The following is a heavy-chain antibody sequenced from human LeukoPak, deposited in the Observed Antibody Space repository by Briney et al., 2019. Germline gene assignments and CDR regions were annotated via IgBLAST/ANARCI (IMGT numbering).Heavy chain of an antibody. V-gene: IGHV4-59*01. CDR2: IYYSGST. Sequence: SETLSLTCTVSGGSISSYYWSWIRQPPGKGLEWIGYIYYSGSTNYNPSLKSRVTISVDTSKNQFSLKLSSVTAADTAVYYCARVDYGDYVWFDPWGQGTLVTVSS. CDR3: ARVDYGDYVWFDP. CDR1: GGSISSYY. D-gene: IGHD4-17*01. J-gene: IGHJ5*02.